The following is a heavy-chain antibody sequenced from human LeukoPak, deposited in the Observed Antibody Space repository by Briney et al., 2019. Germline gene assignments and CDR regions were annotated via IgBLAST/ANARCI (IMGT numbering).Heavy chain of an antibody. CDR1: GGSISSYY. J-gene: IGHJ3*02. CDR3: ARPPRHDFDDSRVHEAFDI. D-gene: IGHD2-15*01. V-gene: IGHV4-59*08. Sequence: ETLSLTCTVSGGSISSYYWSWIRQPPGKGLEWIGYIYDSGSTNYNPSLKSRVTISVDTSKNQFSLKLTSVTAADTAVYYCARPPRHDFDDSRVHEAFDIWGQGTMVTVSS. CDR2: IYDSGST.